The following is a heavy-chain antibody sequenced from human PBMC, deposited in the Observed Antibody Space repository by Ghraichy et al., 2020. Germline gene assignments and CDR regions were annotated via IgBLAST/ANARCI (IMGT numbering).Heavy chain of an antibody. CDR1: GFSVSSNY. CDR3: ARGRSGYSYGSDY. D-gene: IGHD5-18*01. CDR2: IYSGGST. Sequence: GGSLRLSCVAYGFSVSSNYMSWVPQAPGKGLEWVSVIYSGGSTYYADSVKGRFTVSRDNSKNTLYLQMNSLRAEDTAVYFCARGRSGYSYGSDYWGQGTLATVSS. V-gene: IGHV3-53*01. J-gene: IGHJ4*02.